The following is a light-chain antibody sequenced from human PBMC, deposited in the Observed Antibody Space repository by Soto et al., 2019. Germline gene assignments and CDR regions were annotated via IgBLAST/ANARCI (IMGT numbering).Light chain of an antibody. CDR3: QSYPGGTVV. Sequence: NFMLTQPHSVSESPGKTVIIACTGSSDIIARNSVPWYQQRPGSAPTTVIYEYGERPSGVPDRFSGSIDSSSNSDSLTISGLKTEDEAVYFCQSYPGGTVVFGGGTKLTVL. CDR2: EYG. CDR1: SDIIARNS. V-gene: IGLV6-57*02. J-gene: IGLJ2*01.